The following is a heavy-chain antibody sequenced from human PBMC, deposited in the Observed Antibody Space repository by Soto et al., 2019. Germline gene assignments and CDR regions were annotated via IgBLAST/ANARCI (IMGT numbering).Heavy chain of an antibody. CDR2: FYYSGST. J-gene: IGHJ4*02. D-gene: IGHD3-10*01. V-gene: IGHV4-31*03. CDR1: GGSISSGGYY. CDR3: ARSITMVRGVITYYFDY. Sequence: QVQLQESGPGLVKPSQTLSLTCTVSGGSISSGGYYWSWIRQHPGKGLGGFGYFYYSGSTYYNPSLKSRVTISVDTSKNQFSLKLSSVTAADTAVYYCARSITMVRGVITYYFDYWGQGTLVTVSS.